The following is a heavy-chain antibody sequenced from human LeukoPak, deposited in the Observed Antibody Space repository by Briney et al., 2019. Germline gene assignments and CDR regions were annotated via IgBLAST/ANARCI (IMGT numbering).Heavy chain of an antibody. D-gene: IGHD5-18*01. CDR2: IGSSSSYI. CDR3: ARDPEDVDTAMVISY. Sequence: PGGSLRLSCAASGFTFSSYSMNWVRQAPGKGLEWVSSIGSSSSYIYYADSVKGRFTISRDNAKNSLYLQMNSLRAEDTAVYYCARDPEDVDTAMVISYWGQGTLVTVSS. CDR1: GFTFSSYS. J-gene: IGHJ4*02. V-gene: IGHV3-21*01.